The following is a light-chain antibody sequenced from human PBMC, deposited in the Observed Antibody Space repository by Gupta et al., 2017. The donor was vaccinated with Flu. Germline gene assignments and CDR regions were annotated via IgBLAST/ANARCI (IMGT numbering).Light chain of an antibody. CDR3: EEWDGSIDGWV. Sequence: TSGCTGCRYNMGSKSVSWYPQLAGPAPTLVIYGDKGRRSGVPDRFSGSNSGTYGTLTISRVEAEDEADYDCEEWDGSIDGWVFGGGTKLTVL. CDR1: RYNMGSKS. V-gene: IGLV1-44*01. J-gene: IGLJ3*02. CDR2: GDK.